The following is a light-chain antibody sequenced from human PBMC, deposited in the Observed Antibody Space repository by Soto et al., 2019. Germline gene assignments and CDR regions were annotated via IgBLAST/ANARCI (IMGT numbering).Light chain of an antibody. CDR3: QSYDSSLSGSV. CDR1: SSNIGAGYH. J-gene: IGLJ3*02. V-gene: IGLV1-40*01. CDR2: GNS. Sequence: QSVLTQPPSVSGAPGQRVTISCTGSSSNIGAGYHVHWYQQLPGTAPKLLIYGNSNRPSGVPDRFSGSKSGTSASLAITGLQAEDEADYSCQSYDSSLSGSVFGGGTQLTVL.